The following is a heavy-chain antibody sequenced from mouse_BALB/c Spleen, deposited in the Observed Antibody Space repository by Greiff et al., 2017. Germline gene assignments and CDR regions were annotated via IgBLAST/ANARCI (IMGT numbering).Heavy chain of an antibody. J-gene: IGHJ2*01. CDR1: GYAFSSSW. CDR3: ARDGYYRFDY. V-gene: IGHV1-82*01. Sequence: QVQLQQSGPELVKPGASVKISCKASGYAFSSSWMNWVKQRPGQGLEWIGRIYPGDGDTNYNGKFKGKATLTSDKSSSTAYVELSSLTSEDAAVYDCARDGYYRFDYWGQGTTLTVSS. CDR2: IYPGDGDT. D-gene: IGHD2-3*01.